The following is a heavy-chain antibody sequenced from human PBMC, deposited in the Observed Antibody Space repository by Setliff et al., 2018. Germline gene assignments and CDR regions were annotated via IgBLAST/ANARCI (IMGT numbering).Heavy chain of an antibody. CDR2: INPNSGGT. V-gene: IGHV1-2*04. Sequence: ASVKVSCKASGYTFTGYYMHWVRQAPGQGLEWMGWINPNSGGTNYAQKFQGWVTMTRDTSISTAYMELSRLRSDDTAVYYCARARDDGVYYDSSGCYSYYYYGMDVWGQGTTVTVSS. CDR3: ARARDDGVYYDSSGCYSYYYYGMDV. D-gene: IGHD3-22*01. J-gene: IGHJ6*02. CDR1: GYTFTGYY.